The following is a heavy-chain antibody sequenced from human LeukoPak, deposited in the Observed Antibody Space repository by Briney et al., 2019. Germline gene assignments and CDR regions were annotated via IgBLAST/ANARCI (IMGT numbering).Heavy chain of an antibody. CDR2: ISIDGNGK. Sequence: GRSLRLSCVPSTFTFSNSAMQWVRQAPGKGLEWVSGISIDGNGKYYADSVRGRITVSRDNSKNTLYLEMNSLSAVDTAVYYCAKEVRTSGRAGIFGYWGQGTLVTVSS. CDR1: TFTFSNSA. CDR3: AKEVRTSGRAGIFGY. D-gene: IGHD2-2*01. V-gene: IGHV3-30*04. J-gene: IGHJ4*02.